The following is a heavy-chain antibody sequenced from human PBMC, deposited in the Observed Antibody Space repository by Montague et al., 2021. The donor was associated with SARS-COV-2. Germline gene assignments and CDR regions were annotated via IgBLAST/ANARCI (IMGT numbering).Heavy chain of an antibody. V-gene: IGHV4-4*09. CDR1: SGSLSNYY. CDR2: MYETGNV. CDR3: ARNMAY. D-gene: IGHD2/OR15-2a*01. J-gene: IGHJ4*02. Sequence: SETLSLTCTVSSGSLSNYYWSRIRQSPDKGLEWIGYMYETGNVIYNPSLRSRVSISADTSKSQFSLRLTSVTAADSARYYCARNMAYWGQGVLVTV.